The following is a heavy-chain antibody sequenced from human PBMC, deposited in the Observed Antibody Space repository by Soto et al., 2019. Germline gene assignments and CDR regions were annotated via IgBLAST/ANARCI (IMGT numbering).Heavy chain of an antibody. J-gene: IGHJ6*02. V-gene: IGHV1-69*06. CDR3: ARTGDYYYYGMDV. CDR1: GGTFSSYA. Sequence: SVKLSCKASGGTFSSYAISWVRQAPGQGLEWMGGIIPIFGTANYAQKFQGRVTITADKSTSTAYMELSSLRSEDTAVYYCARTGDYYYYGMDVWGQGYTVTVSS. D-gene: IGHD1-26*01. CDR2: IIPIFGTA.